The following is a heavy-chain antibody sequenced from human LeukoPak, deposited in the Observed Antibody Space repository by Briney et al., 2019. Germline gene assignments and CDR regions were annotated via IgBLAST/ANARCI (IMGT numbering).Heavy chain of an antibody. D-gene: IGHD1-26*01. J-gene: IGHJ4*02. V-gene: IGHV4-59*03. CDR2: VYDSGNT. CDR1: GGSISSYY. Sequence: SETLSLTCTVSGGSISSYYWSWIRQTPGKGPEWIGCVYDSGNTNYNPSLKSRVTISQDTSKNEFSLSLTSVTAADAAVYFCARGAKVGATPTSPYFFDYWGQGILVIVSS. CDR3: ARGAKVGATPTSPYFFDY.